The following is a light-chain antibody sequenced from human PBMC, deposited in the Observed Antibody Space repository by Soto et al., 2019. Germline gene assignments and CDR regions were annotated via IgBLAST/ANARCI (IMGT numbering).Light chain of an antibody. CDR1: QSVSSS. J-gene: IGKJ1*01. V-gene: IGKV3-11*01. Sequence: IVLTQSPATLSLSPWERATLSCRASQSVSSSLAWYQQKPGQPPRLLIYDTSTRATGIPARFSGRGSGTDFTLTISSLEPEDSAVYYCQQRNDWWTFGPGTKVDIK. CDR3: QQRNDWWT. CDR2: DTS.